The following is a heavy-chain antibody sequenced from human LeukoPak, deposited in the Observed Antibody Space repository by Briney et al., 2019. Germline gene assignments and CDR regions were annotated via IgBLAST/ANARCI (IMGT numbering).Heavy chain of an antibody. D-gene: IGHD4-17*01. Sequence: GESLKISCKGSGYNFTSYWIGWVRQIPGKGLEWMGIIYPGDSDTRYSPSFQGQVTISADKSISTAYLQWSSLKASDTAMYYCARRGHDYGDSPYYFDYWGQGTLVTVSS. V-gene: IGHV5-51*01. CDR2: IYPGDSDT. J-gene: IGHJ4*02. CDR1: GYNFTSYW. CDR3: ARRGHDYGDSPYYFDY.